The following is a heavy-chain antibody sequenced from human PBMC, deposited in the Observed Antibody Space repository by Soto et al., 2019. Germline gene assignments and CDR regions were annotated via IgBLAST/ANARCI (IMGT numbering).Heavy chain of an antibody. V-gene: IGHV3-21*01. CDR3: ARGGYDILTGYLRYDYYGMDV. CDR1: GFTFSSYS. Sequence: EVQLVESGGGLVKPGGSLRLSCAASGFTFSSYSMNWVRQAPGKGLEWVSSISSSSSYIYYADSVKGRFTISRDNAKNSLYLQMNSLRAEDTAVYYCARGGYDILTGYLRYDYYGMDVWGQGTTFTVSS. D-gene: IGHD3-9*01. CDR2: ISSSSSYI. J-gene: IGHJ6*02.